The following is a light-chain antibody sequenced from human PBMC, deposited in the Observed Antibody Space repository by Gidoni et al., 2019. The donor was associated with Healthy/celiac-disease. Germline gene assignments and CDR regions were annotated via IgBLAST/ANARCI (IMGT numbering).Light chain of an antibody. CDR3: MQALQTLWT. Sequence: DIVMNQSPLSLPVTPGEPASISCRSSQSLLHSNGYNYLDWYLQKPGQSPQLLIYLGSNRASGVPDRFSGSGSGTDFTLKISRVEAEDVGVYYCMQALQTLWTFGQXTKVEIK. J-gene: IGKJ1*01. CDR2: LGS. V-gene: IGKV2-28*01. CDR1: QSLLHSNGYNY.